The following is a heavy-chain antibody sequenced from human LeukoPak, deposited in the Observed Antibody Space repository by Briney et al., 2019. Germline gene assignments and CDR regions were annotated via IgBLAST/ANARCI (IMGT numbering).Heavy chain of an antibody. D-gene: IGHD2-15*01. CDR3: ARFPGYCSGGSCYSGFDP. CDR1: GYTFTNYG. Sequence: ASVKVSYKASGYTFTNYGITWVRQAPGQGLEWMGWINSYNGKTHYVQNLQGRVTMTADTSTSIAYMELRSLTSDDTAVYYCARFPGYCSGGSCYSGFDPWGQGTLVTVSS. V-gene: IGHV1-18*01. J-gene: IGHJ5*02. CDR2: INSYNGKT.